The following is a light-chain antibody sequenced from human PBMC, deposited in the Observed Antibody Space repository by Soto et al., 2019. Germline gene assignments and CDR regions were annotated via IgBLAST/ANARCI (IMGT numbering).Light chain of an antibody. J-gene: IGLJ2*01. CDR1: SSDVGSYNR. Sequence: QSALTQPPSVSGSPGQSVTISCTGTSSDVGSYNRVSWYLQPPGTAPKLMIYEVSYRPSGVPDRFSGSKSGNTASLTISGLQPEDEGDYYCSSYTSGSTLIFGGGTKLTVL. CDR2: EVS. CDR3: SSYTSGSTLI. V-gene: IGLV2-18*02.